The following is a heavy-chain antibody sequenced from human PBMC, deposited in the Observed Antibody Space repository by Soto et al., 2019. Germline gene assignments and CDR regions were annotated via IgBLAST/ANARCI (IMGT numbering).Heavy chain of an antibody. CDR3: ARGENYGDYAYYYYYVDV. Sequence: ASVKVSCKASGYTFTSYYMHWVRQAPGQGLEWMGIINPSGGSTSYARKFQGRVTMTRDTSTSTVYMELSSLRSEDTAVYYCARGENYGDYAYYYYYVDVWGKGTTVTVSS. CDR2: INPSGGST. D-gene: IGHD4-17*01. CDR1: GYTFTSYY. J-gene: IGHJ6*03. V-gene: IGHV1-46*03.